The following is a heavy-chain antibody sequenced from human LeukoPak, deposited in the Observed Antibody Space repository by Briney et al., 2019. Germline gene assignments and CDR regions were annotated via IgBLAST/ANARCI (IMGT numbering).Heavy chain of an antibody. V-gene: IGHV4-38-2*01. CDR1: GYSISSGYY. CDR2: IYHSGST. J-gene: IGHJ4*02. D-gene: IGHD3-9*01. Sequence: SETLSLTCAVSGYSISSGYYWGWIRQPPGKGLEWIGSIYHSGSTYYNPSLKSRVTISVDTSKNQFSLKLSSVTAADTAVYYCARWGYYDILTGYSPWYFDYWGQGTPVTVSS. CDR3: ARWGYYDILTGYSPWYFDY.